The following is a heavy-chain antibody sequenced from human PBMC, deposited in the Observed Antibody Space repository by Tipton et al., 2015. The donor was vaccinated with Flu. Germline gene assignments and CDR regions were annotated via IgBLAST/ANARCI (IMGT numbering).Heavy chain of an antibody. CDR2: ISGSGSTI. CDR3: ARDIIGDYGGD. CDR1: GFTFSSYE. J-gene: IGHJ4*02. D-gene: IGHD4/OR15-4a*01. V-gene: IGHV3-48*03. Sequence: SLRLSCAASGFTFSSYEMNWVRQAPGKGLEWVSYISGSGSTIYYADSVKGRFTISRDNAKNSLYPQMNSLRAEDTAVYYCARDIIGDYGGDWGQGTLVTVSS.